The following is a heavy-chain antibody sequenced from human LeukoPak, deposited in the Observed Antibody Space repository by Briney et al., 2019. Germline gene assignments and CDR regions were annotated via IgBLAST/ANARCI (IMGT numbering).Heavy chain of an antibody. CDR3: ARRSHTIFGVVNHFDY. CDR1: GGSFSGYY. CDR2: INHSGST. D-gene: IGHD3-3*01. J-gene: IGHJ4*02. Sequence: SETLSLTCAVYGGSFSGYYWSWIRRPPGKGLEWIGEINHSGSTNYNPSLKSRVTISVDTSKNQFSLKLSSVTAADTAVYYCARRSHTIFGVVNHFDYWGQGTLVTVSS. V-gene: IGHV4-34*01.